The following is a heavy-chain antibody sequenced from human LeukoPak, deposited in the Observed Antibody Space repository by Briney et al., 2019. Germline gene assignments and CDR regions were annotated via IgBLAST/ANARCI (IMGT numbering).Heavy chain of an antibody. CDR2: ISYDGSNK. V-gene: IGHV3-30*03. CDR1: GFTFSSYG. CDR3: AREHSGYSSSWFDY. D-gene: IGHD6-13*01. Sequence: QTGGSLRLSCAASGFTFSSYGMHWVRQAPGKGLEWVAVISYDGSNKYHADSVKGRFTISRDNSKNTLYLQMNSLRAEDTAVYYCAREHSGYSSSWFDYWGQGTLVTVSS. J-gene: IGHJ4*02.